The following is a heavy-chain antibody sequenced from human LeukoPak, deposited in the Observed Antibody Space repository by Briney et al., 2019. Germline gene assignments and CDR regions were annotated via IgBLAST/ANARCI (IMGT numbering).Heavy chain of an antibody. CDR1: GFTFPISA. V-gene: IGHV3-23*01. D-gene: IGHD2-2*01. CDR3: AKPYCSSTSCDVGTNFDY. CDR2: FSGSGGSI. Sequence: GGSLRLSCAASGFTFPISAMSGGRQCLGKGRGWVSPFSGSGGSIYYAGTVKGRFTISRDNSKNTLYLQMTSLRAEDTAGYYCAKPYCSSTSCDVGTNFDYWGQGTLVTVSS. J-gene: IGHJ4*02.